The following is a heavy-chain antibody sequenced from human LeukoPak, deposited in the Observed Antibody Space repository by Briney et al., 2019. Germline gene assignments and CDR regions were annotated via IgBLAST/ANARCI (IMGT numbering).Heavy chain of an antibody. V-gene: IGHV1-2*02. Sequence: ASVKVSCKASGYTFTGYYMHWVRQAPGQGLKWMGWINPNSGCTNYAQKFQGRVTMTRDTSISTAYMELSRLRSDDTAVYYCARSPYSSSSRYYFDYWGQGTLVTVSS. J-gene: IGHJ4*02. CDR3: ARSPYSSSSRYYFDY. D-gene: IGHD6-6*01. CDR1: GYTFTGYY. CDR2: INPNSGCT.